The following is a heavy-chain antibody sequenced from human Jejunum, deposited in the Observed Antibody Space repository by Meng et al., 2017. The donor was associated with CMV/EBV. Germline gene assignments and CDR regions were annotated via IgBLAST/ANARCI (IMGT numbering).Heavy chain of an antibody. CDR2: TYYRSKWYN. V-gene: IGHV6-1*01. CDR3: ARIAWNVAAF. Sequence: QIHRHQSGPGLGRLSQPLSLTCDISGDSVSSNSAAWKWIRQSPSRGLEWLGRTYYRSKWYNDYAETVESRITINPETSKNQFSLQLNSVTPDDTAVYYCARIAWNVAAFWGQGTLVTVSS. D-gene: IGHD1-1*01. CDR1: GDSVSSNSAA. J-gene: IGHJ4*02.